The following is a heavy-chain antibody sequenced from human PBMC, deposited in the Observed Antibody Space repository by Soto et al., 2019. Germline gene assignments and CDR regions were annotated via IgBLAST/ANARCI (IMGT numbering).Heavy chain of an antibody. Sequence: ASVKVSCKASGYTFTSYDISWVRQAPGQGLEWMGWISAHNSNTKYAQKFQGRVTMTTDTSTSTAYMELRSLRSDDTAVYYCARAPYSSSSAYYYGMDVWGQGTTVTVP. CDR1: GYTFTSYD. V-gene: IGHV1-18*01. CDR2: ISAHNSNT. D-gene: IGHD6-6*01. J-gene: IGHJ6*02. CDR3: ARAPYSSSSAYYYGMDV.